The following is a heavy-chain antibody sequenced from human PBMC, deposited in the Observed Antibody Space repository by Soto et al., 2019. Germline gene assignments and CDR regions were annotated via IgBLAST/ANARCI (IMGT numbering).Heavy chain of an antibody. CDR3: ARHGAQICSGGSCYYALLRLYYMDV. J-gene: IGHJ6*03. Sequence: SETLSLTCTVSGGSISSSSYYWGWIRQPPGKGLEWIGSIYYSGSTYYNPSLKSRVTISVDTSKNQFSLKLSSVTAADTAVYYCARHGAQICSGGSCYYALLRLYYMDVWGKGTTVTVSS. CDR1: GGSISSSSYY. CDR2: IYYSGST. D-gene: IGHD2-15*01. V-gene: IGHV4-39*01.